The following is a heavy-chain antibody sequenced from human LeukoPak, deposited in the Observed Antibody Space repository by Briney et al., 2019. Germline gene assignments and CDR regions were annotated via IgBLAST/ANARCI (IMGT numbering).Heavy chain of an antibody. Sequence: ASVKVSCKVSGYTLTELSMHRVRQAPGKGLEWMGGFDPEDGETIYAQKFQGRVTMTEDTSTDTAYMELSSLRSEDTAVYYCATPARTVAARLDYWGQGTLVTVS. V-gene: IGHV1-24*01. CDR3: ATPARTVAARLDY. D-gene: IGHD6-19*01. CDR2: FDPEDGET. J-gene: IGHJ4*02. CDR1: GYTLTELS.